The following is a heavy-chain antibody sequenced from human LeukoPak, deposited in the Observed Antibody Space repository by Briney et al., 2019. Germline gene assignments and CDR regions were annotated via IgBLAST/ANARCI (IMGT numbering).Heavy chain of an antibody. J-gene: IGHJ4*02. CDR1: GFSLRTSGVG. CDR2: IYWNDDK. D-gene: IGHD2-15*01. V-gene: IGHV2-5*01. Sequence: SGPTLVKPTQTLTLTCTFSGFSLRTSGVGVGWIRQPPGKALEWLVVIYWNDDKRYSPSLKSRLTITKDTSKNQVVLTMTNMDPVDTATYYCAHTPGGYCGGGKCYTPYHFDYWGQGNLVTVSS. CDR3: AHTPGGYCGGGKCYTPYHFDY.